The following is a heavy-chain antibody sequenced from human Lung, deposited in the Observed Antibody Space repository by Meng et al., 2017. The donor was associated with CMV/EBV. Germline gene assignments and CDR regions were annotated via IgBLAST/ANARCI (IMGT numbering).Heavy chain of an antibody. CDR2: IYWNDDK. CDR1: GFSLSTSGVG. CDR3: AHSGLVVPAVRYWYFDL. D-gene: IGHD2-2*01. V-gene: IGHV2-5*01. J-gene: IGHJ2*01. Sequence: SXPXLVXPTQTLTLTCTFSGFSLSTSGVGVGWIRQPPGKALEWLALIYWNDDKRYSPSLKSRLTITKDTSKNQVVLTMTNMDPVDTATYYCAHSGLVVPAVRYWYFDLWGRGTLVXVSS.